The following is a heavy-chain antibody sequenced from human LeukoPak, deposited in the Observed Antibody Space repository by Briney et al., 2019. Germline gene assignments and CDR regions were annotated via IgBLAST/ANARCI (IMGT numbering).Heavy chain of an antibody. CDR3: ARDMPSYYVGSGKNV. CDR1: GYTFTNYG. Sequence: ASVKVSCKASGYTFTNYGISWVRQAPGQGLEWMGWISPYNGNTDYAQKFQGRVTMTTDTSTSTAYMELRSLRSDDTAMYYCARDMPSYYVGSGKNVWGQGTLVTVSS. V-gene: IGHV1-18*01. CDR2: ISPYNGNT. J-gene: IGHJ4*02. D-gene: IGHD3-10*01.